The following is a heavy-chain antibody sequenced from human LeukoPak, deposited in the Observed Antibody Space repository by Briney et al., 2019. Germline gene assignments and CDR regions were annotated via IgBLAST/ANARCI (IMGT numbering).Heavy chain of an antibody. J-gene: IGHJ3*02. D-gene: IGHD2-21*02. CDR3: ASPSYCGGDCYSHDAFDI. V-gene: IGHV5-51*01. CDR2: IYPGDSDT. CDR1: GYSFTSYW. Sequence: GESLKISCKGSGYSFTSYWIGWVRQMPGKGLEWMGIIYPGDSDTRYSPSFQGQVTISADKSISTAYLQWSSLKASDTAMYYCASPSYCGGDCYSHDAFDIWGQGTMVTVSS.